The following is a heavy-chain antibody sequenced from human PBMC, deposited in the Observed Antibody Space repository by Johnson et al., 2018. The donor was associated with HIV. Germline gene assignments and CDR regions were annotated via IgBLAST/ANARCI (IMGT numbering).Heavy chain of an antibody. CDR3: ARYYDYGWGNPATHDAFDI. J-gene: IGHJ3*02. CDR2: IWYDGSNK. D-gene: IGHD3-16*01. V-gene: IGHV3-33*01. CDR1: GFTFSSYG. Sequence: QMQLVESGGGVVQPGRSLILSCAASGFTFSSYGMHWVRQAPGKGLEWVAVIWYDGSNKYYGDSVKGRFTISRDNSKNTLYLQMNSLRAEDTAVYYCARYYDYGWGNPATHDAFDIWGQGTMVTVSS.